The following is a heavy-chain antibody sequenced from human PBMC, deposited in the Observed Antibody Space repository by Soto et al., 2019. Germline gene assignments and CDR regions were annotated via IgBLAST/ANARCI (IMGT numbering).Heavy chain of an antibody. D-gene: IGHD3-3*01. CDR3: ATCGNAITIFGKFNWFDP. Sequence: GASVKVSCKVSGYTLTELSMHWVRQAPGKGLEWMGGFDPEDGETIYAQKFQGRVTMTEDTSTDTAYMELSSLRSEDTAVYYCATCGNAITIFGKFNWFDPWGQGTLVTVSS. CDR2: FDPEDGET. J-gene: IGHJ5*02. CDR1: GYTLTELS. V-gene: IGHV1-24*01.